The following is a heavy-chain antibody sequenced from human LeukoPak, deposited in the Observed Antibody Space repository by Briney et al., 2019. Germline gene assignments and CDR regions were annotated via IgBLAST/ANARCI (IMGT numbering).Heavy chain of an antibody. CDR1: GGTFSSYA. D-gene: IGHD1-26*01. J-gene: IGHJ3*02. CDR2: IIPILGIA. Sequence: SVKVSCKASGGTFSSYAISWVRQAPGQGLEWMGRIIPILGIANYAQKFQGRVTITADKSTSTAYMELSSLRSEDTAVYYCASPLSGIVGANSAFDIWGQGTMVTVSS. V-gene: IGHV1-69*04. CDR3: ASPLSGIVGANSAFDI.